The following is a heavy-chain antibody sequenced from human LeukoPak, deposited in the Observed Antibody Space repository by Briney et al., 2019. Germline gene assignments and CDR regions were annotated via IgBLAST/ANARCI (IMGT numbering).Heavy chain of an antibody. CDR2: IYHSGST. D-gene: IGHD3-10*01. Sequence: PSETLSLTCTVSGGSISSGGYYWSWIRQPPGKGLEWIGYIYHSGSTYYNPSLKSRVTISVDRSKNQFSLKLSSVTAADTAVYYCARDRFDSGVYWGQGTLVTVSS. V-gene: IGHV4-30-2*01. CDR3: ARDRFDSGVY. CDR1: GGSISSGGYY. J-gene: IGHJ4*02.